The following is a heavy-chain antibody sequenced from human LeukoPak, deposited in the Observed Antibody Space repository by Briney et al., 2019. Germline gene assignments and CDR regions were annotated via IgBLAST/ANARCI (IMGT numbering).Heavy chain of an antibody. Sequence: GGSLRLSCAASGFTFSSYEMNWVRQAPGKGLEWVSYISSSGSTIYYADSVKGRFTISRDNAKNSLYLQMNSLRAEDTAVYYCARLSNSSGWFSLDYWGQGTLVTVSS. CDR2: ISSSGSTI. CDR3: ARLSNSSGWFSLDY. J-gene: IGHJ4*02. V-gene: IGHV3-48*03. CDR1: GFTFSSYE. D-gene: IGHD6-19*01.